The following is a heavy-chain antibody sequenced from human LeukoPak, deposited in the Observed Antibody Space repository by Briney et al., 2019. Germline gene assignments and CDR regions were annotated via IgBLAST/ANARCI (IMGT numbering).Heavy chain of an antibody. CDR2: INAGPGNT. J-gene: IGHJ3*02. D-gene: IGHD3-3*01. V-gene: IGHV1-3*01. Sequence: ASVKVSCKASGYNFTSYTIYWVRQAPGQRLEWMGWINAGPGNTKYSQKFQGRVTITRDTSASTAYMDLSNLRSEDTAVFYCAIGISSDTFDIWGQGTMVTVSS. CDR3: AIGISSDTFDI. CDR1: GYNFTSYT.